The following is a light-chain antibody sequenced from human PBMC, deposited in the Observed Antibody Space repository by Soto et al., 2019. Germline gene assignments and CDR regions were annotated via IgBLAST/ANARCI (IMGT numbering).Light chain of an antibody. V-gene: IGKV3-20*01. CDR2: GAS. Sequence: ENVLTQSPGTLSLSPGERATLSCRASQTVDNNFLAWYQHKPGQPPRLLIFGASIRAAGIPDRFSGSGSGTDFTLSISRLEPEDFVVYHCQQYGSLPYTFGQETKLDI. CDR3: QQYGSLPYT. J-gene: IGKJ2*01. CDR1: QTVDNNF.